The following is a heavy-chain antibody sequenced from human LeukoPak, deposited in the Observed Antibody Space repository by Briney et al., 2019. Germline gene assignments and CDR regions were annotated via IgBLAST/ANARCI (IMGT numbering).Heavy chain of an antibody. Sequence: PGGSLRLSCAASGFTFSSYSMNWVRQAPGKGLEWVSYISSSSSTIYYADSVKGRFTISRDNAKNSLYLQMNSLRAEDTAVYYCARGSPRLPARGWFDPWGQGTLVTVSS. J-gene: IGHJ5*02. CDR3: ARGSPRLPARGWFDP. D-gene: IGHD2-2*01. V-gene: IGHV3-48*01. CDR1: GFTFSSYS. CDR2: ISSSSSTI.